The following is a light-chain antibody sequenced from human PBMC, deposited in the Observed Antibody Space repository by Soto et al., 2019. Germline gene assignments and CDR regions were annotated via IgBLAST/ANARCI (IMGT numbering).Light chain of an antibody. Sequence: QSALTQPRSVSASPGQSVAISCTKTSSDFGSSEFVSWYQQQPGKAPKLIIYDATQRPSGVPDRFPGAKSGDTASRTISGLQAKDEADYYCCSYTYTYSVFGGGTKLTVL. CDR1: SSDFGSSEF. CDR2: DAT. CDR3: CSYTYTYSV. J-gene: IGLJ3*02. V-gene: IGLV2-11*01.